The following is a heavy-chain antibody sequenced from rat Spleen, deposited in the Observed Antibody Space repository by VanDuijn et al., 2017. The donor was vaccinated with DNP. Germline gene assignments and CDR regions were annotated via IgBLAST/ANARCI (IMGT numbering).Heavy chain of an antibody. J-gene: IGHJ2*01. Sequence: EVQLVESGGGLVQPGRSLKLSCVASGFTFSSYWMYWIRQAPGKGLEWVANIIYDGSRIHYRDSVKGRFTISRDNAKNILYLQMESLRSEDTASYYCARRDYWGQGVMVTVSS. CDR3: ARRDY. CDR2: IIYDGSRI. CDR1: GFTFSSYW. V-gene: IGHV5-29*01.